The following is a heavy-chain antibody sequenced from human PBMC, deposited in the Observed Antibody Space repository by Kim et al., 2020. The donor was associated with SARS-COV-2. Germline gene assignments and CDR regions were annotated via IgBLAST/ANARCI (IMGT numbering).Heavy chain of an antibody. Sequence: ASVKVSCKASGYTFTSYAMHWVRQAPGQRLEWMGWINAGNGNTKYSQKFQGRVTITRDTSASTAYMELSSLRSEDTAVYYCARGSRSGSYLGAPDYWGQGTLVTVSS. V-gene: IGHV1-3*01. CDR2: INAGNGNT. CDR1: GYTFTSYA. J-gene: IGHJ4*02. D-gene: IGHD1-26*01. CDR3: ARGSRSGSYLGAPDY.